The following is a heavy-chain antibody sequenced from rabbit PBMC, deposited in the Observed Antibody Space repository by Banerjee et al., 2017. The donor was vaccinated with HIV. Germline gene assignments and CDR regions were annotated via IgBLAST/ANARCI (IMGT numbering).Heavy chain of an antibody. CDR2: IDPLFRST. CDR3: ARGYYSSGWGQFNL. V-gene: IGHV1S7*01. D-gene: IGHD4-1*01. J-gene: IGHJ4*01. Sequence: QLVESGGGLVQPGGSLKLSCKASGFDFSSDYMSWVRQAPGKGLEWIGYIDPLFRSTYYATWVNGRFTISSHNAQNTLYLQLNSLTAADTATYFYARGYYSSGWGQFNLWGPGTLVTVS. CDR1: GFDFSSDY.